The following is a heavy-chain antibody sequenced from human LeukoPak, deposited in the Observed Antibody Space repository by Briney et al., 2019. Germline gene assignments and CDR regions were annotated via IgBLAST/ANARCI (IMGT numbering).Heavy chain of an antibody. CDR3: ASNYYDSSGYHNYFDY. Sequence: ASVKVSCKASGGTFSSYAISWVRQAPGQGLEWMGGIIPIFGTANYAQKFQGRVTITADESTSTAYMELSSLRSEDTAVYYCASNYYDSSGYHNYFDYWGQGTLVTVSS. D-gene: IGHD3-22*01. V-gene: IGHV1-69*13. CDR1: GGTFSSYA. CDR2: IIPIFGTA. J-gene: IGHJ4*02.